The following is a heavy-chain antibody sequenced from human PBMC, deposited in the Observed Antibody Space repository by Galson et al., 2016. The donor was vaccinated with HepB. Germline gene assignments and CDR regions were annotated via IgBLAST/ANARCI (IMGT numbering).Heavy chain of an antibody. J-gene: IGHJ3*01. D-gene: IGHD3-16*01. V-gene: IGHV3-53*01. CDR2: LFSSGAS. Sequence: SLRLSCAASGFTVSGTYMSWARQAPGKGLQWVSSLFSSGASVYTESLRGRFTVSRDTSTNTLYLQMNSLRADDSAVYYCEAYSDPFDVWGQGTVVTV. CDR3: EAYSDPFDV. CDR1: GFTVSGTY.